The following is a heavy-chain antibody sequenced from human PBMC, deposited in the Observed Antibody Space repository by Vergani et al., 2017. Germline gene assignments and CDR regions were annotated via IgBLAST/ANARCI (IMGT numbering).Heavy chain of an antibody. CDR2: TI. D-gene: IGHD3-22*01. V-gene: IGHV3-48*04. CDR3: ASHYYYDSSGYQNYDYXMDV. Sequence: TIYYADSVKGRFTISRDNAKKPLYLQMNSRRAEDTAVYYCASHYYYDSSGYQNYDYXMDVWGKGTTVTVAS. J-gene: IGHJ6*03.